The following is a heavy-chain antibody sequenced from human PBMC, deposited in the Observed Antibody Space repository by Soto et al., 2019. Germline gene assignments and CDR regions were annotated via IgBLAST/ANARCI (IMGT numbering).Heavy chain of an antibody. CDR1: GGSITSSFY. CDR2: IYGTGNT. V-gene: IGHV4-39*01. Sequence: QLQLQESGPGLVKPSETLSLSCTVSGGSITSSFYWGWIRQPPGKGLEWIGSIYGTGNTYYNPSRKGRVTISADTSKNQFSLTLISVTAADTAVYYCRSSSRYSTDVWGQGATVTVSS. CDR3: RSSSRYSTDV. D-gene: IGHD6-13*01. J-gene: IGHJ6*02.